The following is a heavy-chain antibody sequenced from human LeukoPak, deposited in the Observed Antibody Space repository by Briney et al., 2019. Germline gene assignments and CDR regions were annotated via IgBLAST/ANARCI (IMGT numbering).Heavy chain of an antibody. CDR1: GFTFSSYE. CDR2: ISSSGSTI. V-gene: IGHV3-48*03. J-gene: IGHJ6*02. Sequence: GGSLRLSCAASGFTFSSYEMNWVRQAPGKGLEWVSYISSSGSTIYYADSVKGRFTISRDNAKNSLYPQMNSLRAEDTAVYYCARDRYGMDVWGQGTTVTVSS. CDR3: ARDRYGMDV.